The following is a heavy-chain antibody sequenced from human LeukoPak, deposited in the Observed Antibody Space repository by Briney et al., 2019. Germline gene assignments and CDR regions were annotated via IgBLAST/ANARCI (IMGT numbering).Heavy chain of an antibody. CDR1: GFTFSSYS. J-gene: IGHJ4*02. Sequence: GGSLRLSCAASGFTFSSYSMNWVRQAPGKGLEWVSSISSSSSYIYYADSVKGRLSISRDNAKSSLYLQMNSLRADDTAVYYCARGRDEDGSGREAFDYWGQGTLVTVSS. V-gene: IGHV3-21*01. D-gene: IGHD3-10*01. CDR3: ARGRDEDGSGREAFDY. CDR2: ISSSSSYI.